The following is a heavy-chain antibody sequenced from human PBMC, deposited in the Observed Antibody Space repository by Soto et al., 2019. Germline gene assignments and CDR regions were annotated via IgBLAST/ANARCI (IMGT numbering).Heavy chain of an antibody. CDR2: IDPSDSYT. D-gene: IGHD3-3*01. CDR3: ARSKYYDFWSGYSPRYYYYGMDV. Sequence: GVSMKSSCNVSGYSFTSDWISWVRQMPGKGLEWLGRIDPSDSYTNYSPSFQGHVTISADKSISTAYLQWSSLKASDTAMYYCARSKYYDFWSGYSPRYYYYGMDVWGQGTTVTVSS. J-gene: IGHJ6*02. V-gene: IGHV5-10-1*01. CDR1: GYSFTSDW.